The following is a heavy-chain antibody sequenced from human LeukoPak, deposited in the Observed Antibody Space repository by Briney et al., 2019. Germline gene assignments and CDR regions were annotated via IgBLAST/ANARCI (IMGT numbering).Heavy chain of an antibody. CDR3: ASTRSGYYYTRYYYCMDV. V-gene: IGHV3-66*02. J-gene: IGHJ6*02. Sequence: GGSLRLSCAASGFTVSSNYMSWVRQAPGKGLEWVSVIYSGGSTYYADSVKGRFTISRDNSKNTLYLQMNSLRAEDTAVYYCASTRSGYYYTRYYYCMDVWGQGTTVTVSS. CDR2: IYSGGST. D-gene: IGHD3-22*01. CDR1: GFTVSSNY.